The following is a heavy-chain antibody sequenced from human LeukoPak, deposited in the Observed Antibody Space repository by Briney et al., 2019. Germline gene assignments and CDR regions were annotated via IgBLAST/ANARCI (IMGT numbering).Heavy chain of an antibody. D-gene: IGHD6-13*01. CDR3: ARGSARIAEDYFDY. Sequence: AAVKVSCKASGYTFTSCGISWVRQAPGQGLEWMGWISAYNGDTNYAQKLQGRVTMTTDTSTSTAYMELRSLRSDDTAVYYCARGSARIAEDYFDYWGQGNLVTVSS. CDR1: GYTFTSCG. V-gene: IGHV1-18*01. J-gene: IGHJ4*02. CDR2: ISAYNGDT.